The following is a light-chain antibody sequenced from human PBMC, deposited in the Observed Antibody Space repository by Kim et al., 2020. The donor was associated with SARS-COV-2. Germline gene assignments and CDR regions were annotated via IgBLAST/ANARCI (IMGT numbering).Light chain of an antibody. J-gene: IGKJ1*01. Sequence: SPGERATLSCRTSQRIYGSFLAWYQQRPGQAPRLLIFGASSRATGIPDRFSGSGSGTEFTLTITSLEPEDFAVYYCQQYTHSPETFGQGTKVDIK. CDR1: QRIYGSF. V-gene: IGKV3-20*01. CDR2: GAS. CDR3: QQYTHSPET.